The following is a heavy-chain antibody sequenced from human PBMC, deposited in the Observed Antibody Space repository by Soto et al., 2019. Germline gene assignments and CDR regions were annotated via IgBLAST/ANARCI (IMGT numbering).Heavy chain of an antibody. D-gene: IGHD4-17*01. CDR2: IYYSGST. Sequence: SETLSLTGTVSGGSISSGGYYWSWIRQHPGKGLEWIGYIYYSGSTYYNPSLKSRVTISVDTSKNQFSLKLSSVTAADTAVYYCARDTYGDYYFDYGGQGTLVTVSS. J-gene: IGHJ4*02. CDR1: GGSISSGGYY. V-gene: IGHV4-31*03. CDR3: ARDTYGDYYFDY.